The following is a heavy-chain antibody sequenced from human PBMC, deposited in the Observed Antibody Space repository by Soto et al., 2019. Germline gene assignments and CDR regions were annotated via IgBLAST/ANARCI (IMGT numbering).Heavy chain of an antibody. CDR2: ISGSGSST. CDR1: GFTFSSYA. CDR3: AKRQGFLEWLFTFDY. J-gene: IGHJ4*02. Sequence: GGSLRLSCAASGFTFSSYAMSLVRQAPGKGLEWVSAISGSGSSTYYADSVKGRFTISRDNSKNTLYLQMNSLRAEDTAVYYCAKRQGFLEWLFTFDYWGQGTLVTVSS. D-gene: IGHD3-3*01. V-gene: IGHV3-23*01.